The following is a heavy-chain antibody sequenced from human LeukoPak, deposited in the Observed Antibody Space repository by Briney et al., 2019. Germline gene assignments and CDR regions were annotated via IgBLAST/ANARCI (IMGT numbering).Heavy chain of an antibody. J-gene: IGHJ3*02. Sequence: SETLSLTCTVSGGSISGYYWSWIRQPPGKGLEWIGYIYYSGSTKDNPSLKSRVTISVDTSKNQFSLRLSSVTAADTAVYYCARLNSDYDAFDIWGQGTMVIVFS. CDR1: GGSISGYY. CDR2: IYYSGST. D-gene: IGHD4-11*01. CDR3: ARLNSDYDAFDI. V-gene: IGHV4-59*08.